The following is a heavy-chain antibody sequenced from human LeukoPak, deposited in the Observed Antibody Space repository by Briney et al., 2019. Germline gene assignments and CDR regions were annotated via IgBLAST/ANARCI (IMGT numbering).Heavy chain of an antibody. CDR3: ARQYGPGYSSTWYFDY. D-gene: IGHD6-13*01. Sequence: SETLSLTCTVSGGSISSSAYSWGWIRQPPGKGLDWIGNIYDSGNTYYNPSLKSRVTISVGTSKNQFSLKLNSVTAADTAVYYCARQYGPGYSSTWYFDYWGQGTLVTVSS. CDR2: IYDSGNT. CDR1: GGSISSSAYS. J-gene: IGHJ4*02. V-gene: IGHV4-39*01.